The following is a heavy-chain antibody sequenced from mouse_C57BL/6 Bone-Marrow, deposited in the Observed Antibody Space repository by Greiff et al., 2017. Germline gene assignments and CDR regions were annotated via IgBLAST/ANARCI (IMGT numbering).Heavy chain of an antibody. Sequence: VQLQQPGAELVMPGSSVKLSCKASGYTFTSYWMHWVKQRPGQGLEWIGEIDPSASYTNYNQKFKGKSTLTVDKSSSTAYMQLSSLTSEDSAVYYCARPDSNYDAMDYWGQGTSGTVSS. CDR3: ARPDSNYDAMDY. J-gene: IGHJ4*01. V-gene: IGHV1-69*01. CDR2: IDPSASYT. D-gene: IGHD2-5*01. CDR1: GYTFTSYW.